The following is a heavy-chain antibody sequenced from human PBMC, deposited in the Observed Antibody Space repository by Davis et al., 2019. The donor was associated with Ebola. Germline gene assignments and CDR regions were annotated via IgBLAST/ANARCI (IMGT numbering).Heavy chain of an antibody. V-gene: IGHV1-3*01. CDR3: ARCSSSYNYYYGMDV. J-gene: IGHJ6*02. D-gene: IGHD6-6*01. CDR2: INAGNGNT. CDR1: GYTFTSYA. Sequence: ASVKVSCKASGYTFTSYAMHWVRQAPGQRFEWMGWINAGNGNTKYSQKFQGRVTITRDTSASTAYMELSSLRSEDTAVYYCARCSSSYNYYYGMDVWGQGTTVTVSS.